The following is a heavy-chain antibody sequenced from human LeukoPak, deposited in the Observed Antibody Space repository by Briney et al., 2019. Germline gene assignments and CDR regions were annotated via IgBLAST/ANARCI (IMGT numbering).Heavy chain of an antibody. Sequence: ASVKVSCKASGYTFTSYDINWVRQATGQGLEWMGWMNPNSGNTGYAQKFQGRVTMTRNTSISTAYMELSSLRSEDTAVYSCAREGKPEYSSSSYAFDIWGQGTMVTVSS. CDR1: GYTFTSYD. D-gene: IGHD6-6*01. J-gene: IGHJ3*02. CDR2: MNPNSGNT. V-gene: IGHV1-8*01. CDR3: AREGKPEYSSSSYAFDI.